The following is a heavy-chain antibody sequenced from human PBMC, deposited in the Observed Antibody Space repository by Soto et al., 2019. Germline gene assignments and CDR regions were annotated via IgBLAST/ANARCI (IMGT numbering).Heavy chain of an antibody. CDR2: IHHGGTP. V-gene: IGHV4-30-2*01. D-gene: IGHD3-10*01. CDR3: ARAEFYGSGSYLRYYYYGMDV. CDR1: GASISSGDYS. Sequence: PSETLSLTCAVSGASISSGDYSWSWVRQPPGKGLEWIGHIHHGGTPYYKASLKSRVTISQDRSKNQFSLKLSSVTAADTAVYYCARAEFYGSGSYLRYYYYGMDVWGQGTTVTVS. J-gene: IGHJ6*02.